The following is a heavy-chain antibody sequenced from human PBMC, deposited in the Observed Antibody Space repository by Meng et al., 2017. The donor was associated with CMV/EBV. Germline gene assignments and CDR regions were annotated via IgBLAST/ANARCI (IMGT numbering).Heavy chain of an antibody. Sequence: QGPLQQWGAGLLKPSETLSLTCAVYGGSFSGYYWSWIRQPPGKGLEWIGEINHSGSTNYNPSLKSRVTISVDTSKNQFSLKLSSVTAADTAVYYCAGGIAAAGTRYFDYWGQGTLVTVSS. CDR1: GGSFSGYY. J-gene: IGHJ4*02. CDR3: AGGIAAAGTRYFDY. D-gene: IGHD6-13*01. V-gene: IGHV4-34*01. CDR2: INHSGST.